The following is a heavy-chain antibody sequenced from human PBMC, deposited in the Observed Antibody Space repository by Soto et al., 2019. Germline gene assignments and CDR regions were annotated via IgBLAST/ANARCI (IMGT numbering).Heavy chain of an antibody. Sequence: QVQLQASGPGLVKPSQTLSLTCTVSGGSISSGAYYWSWIRQPTGKGLEWIGYIYYSGSTYYNPSLKSRVTISVDTSKNQFSLKLSSVTAADTAVYYCARGGDTAMVSIGWFDPWGQGTLVTVSS. J-gene: IGHJ5*02. CDR1: GGSISSGAYY. CDR2: IYYSGST. D-gene: IGHD5-18*01. V-gene: IGHV4-30-4*01. CDR3: ARGGDTAMVSIGWFDP.